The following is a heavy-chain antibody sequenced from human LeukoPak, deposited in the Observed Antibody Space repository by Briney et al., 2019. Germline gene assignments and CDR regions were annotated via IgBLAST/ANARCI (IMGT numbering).Heavy chain of an antibody. D-gene: IGHD4-17*01. CDR1: GFTFSSYA. CDR2: ISGSGGRT. V-gene: IGHV3-23*01. Sequence: PGGSLRLSCAASGFTFSSYAMSWVRQAPGKGLEWVPSISGSGGRTHYTDSVKGRFTISRDNSKNTLYLQMNSLRAEDTAVYYCATPPTVTRNYWGQGTLVTVSS. CDR3: ATPPTVTRNY. J-gene: IGHJ4*02.